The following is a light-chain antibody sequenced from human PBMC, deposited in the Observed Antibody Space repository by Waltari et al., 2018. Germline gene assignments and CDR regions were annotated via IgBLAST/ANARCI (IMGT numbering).Light chain of an antibody. Sequence: QSALTQPRSVSGSPGQSVTISCPGTSNDVGGHKYVSWYQHHPGKAPKSIIYDFTKRPSGVPDRFSASKSDNTASLTISGLQAEDEADYYCCSYAGSITFWVFGGGTKLTVL. CDR2: DFT. CDR1: SNDVGGHKY. CDR3: CSYAGSITFWV. J-gene: IGLJ3*02. V-gene: IGLV2-11*01.